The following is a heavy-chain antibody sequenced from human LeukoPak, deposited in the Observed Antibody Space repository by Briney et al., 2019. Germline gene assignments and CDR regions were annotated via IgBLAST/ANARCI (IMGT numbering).Heavy chain of an antibody. J-gene: IGHJ3*02. V-gene: IGHV4-59*02. D-gene: IGHD6-13*01. CDR3: VRDSGYSSSWYLIDDDFDI. CDR2: IHYSGRT. Sequence: SETLSLTCAVSGVSVSGYYWSWVRQFPGRRLEWLGYIHYSGRTNYNPSLKSRITLSLETSSNQISLELKSVTSADTALYYCVRDSGYSSSWYLIDDDFDIWGQGTMVSVSA. CDR1: GVSVSGYY.